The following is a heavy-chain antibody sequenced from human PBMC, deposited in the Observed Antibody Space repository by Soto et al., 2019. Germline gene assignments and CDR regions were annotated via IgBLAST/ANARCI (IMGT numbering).Heavy chain of an antibody. J-gene: IGHJ4*02. CDR1: GFSLTTTGVG. D-gene: IGHD2-8*01. Sequence: QITLKESCPTLVNPTQTLTLTCTFSGFSLTTTGVGVAWIRQPPGKALEWLALIYWDDGKRYSPSPSLKNRLTITNDTSKNQVVLTMANLDPMDTATYYCAHRPYNGGSRPFDFWGQGTLVTVSS. CDR2: IYWDDGK. CDR3: AHRPYNGGSRPFDF. V-gene: IGHV2-5*02.